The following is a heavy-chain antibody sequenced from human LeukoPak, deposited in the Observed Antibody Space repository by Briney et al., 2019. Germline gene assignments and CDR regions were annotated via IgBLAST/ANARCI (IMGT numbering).Heavy chain of an antibody. D-gene: IGHD6-19*01. CDR1: GGSFSGYY. V-gene: IGHV4-34*01. Sequence: SETLSLTCAVYGGSFSGYYWSWIRQPPGEGLEWIGEINHSGSTNYNPSLKSRVTISVDTSKNQFSLKLSSVTAADTAVYYCARGADRIAVAGAPGHVYYFDYWGQGTLVTVSS. CDR3: ARGADRIAVAGAPGHVYYFDY. J-gene: IGHJ4*02. CDR2: INHSGST.